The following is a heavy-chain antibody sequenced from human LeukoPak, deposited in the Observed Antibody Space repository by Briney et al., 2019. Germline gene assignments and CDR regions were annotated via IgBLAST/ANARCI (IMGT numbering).Heavy chain of an antibody. CDR3: AKRSDSSDFYGHFDY. V-gene: IGHV3-23*01. CDR2: ISRSGGST. CDR1: GFTFSSYS. J-gene: IGHJ4*02. D-gene: IGHD3-22*01. Sequence: GGSLRLSCAASGFTFSSYSMNWVRQAPGMGLEWVSAISRSGGSTFYADSVKGRFTISRDNSKNTVYLQMSSLRAEDTAVYYCAKRSDSSDFYGHFDYWGQGTLVTVSS.